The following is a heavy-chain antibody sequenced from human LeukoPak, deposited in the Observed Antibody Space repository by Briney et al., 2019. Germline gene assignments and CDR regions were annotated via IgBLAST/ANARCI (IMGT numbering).Heavy chain of an antibody. CDR3: AKIFDPSVYYDFWSAWEFGH. CDR2: IRFDGSNK. V-gene: IGHV3-30*02. CDR1: GFTFSSYG. D-gene: IGHD3-3*01. Sequence: PGGSLRLSGAASGFTFSSYGMHWVRQAPGKGLEWVAFIRFDGSNKYYADSVKGRFTISRDNSKNTLYLQMNSLRAEDTAVYYCAKIFDPSVYYDFWSAWEFGHWGQGTLVTVSS. J-gene: IGHJ4*02.